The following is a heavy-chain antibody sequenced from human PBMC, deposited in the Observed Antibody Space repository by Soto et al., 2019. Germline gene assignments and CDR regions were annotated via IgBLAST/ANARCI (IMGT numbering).Heavy chain of an antibody. CDR1: GFSLTTFGMT. Sequence: SGPTLVNPTQTLTLTCTVSGFSLTTFGMTVGWIRQPPGKAPEWLALAHEYSPSLQYRLTFTKDTSKNQVVLTMTNVDPGDTATYYCTMRHDSSMGPIYWGQGSQGIVSS. J-gene: IGHJ4*02. D-gene: IGHD3-16*01. CDR2: AH. CDR3: TMRHDSSMGPIY. V-gene: IGHV2-5*01.